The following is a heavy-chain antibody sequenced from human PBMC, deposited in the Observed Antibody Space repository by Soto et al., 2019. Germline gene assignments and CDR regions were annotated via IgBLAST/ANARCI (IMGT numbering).Heavy chain of an antibody. CDR1: GGSMRNYF. Sequence: SETLSLTCTVSGGSMRNYFWNWIRQAPGKGLEWIAYIHFGGTTNYNPSLKSRVAISMDMSKNRFSLKLNSVTAADTALYYCARSDYGEFHSWGQGALVTVSS. CDR2: IHFGGTT. CDR3: ARSDYGEFHS. J-gene: IGHJ4*02. D-gene: IGHD4-17*01. V-gene: IGHV4-59*01.